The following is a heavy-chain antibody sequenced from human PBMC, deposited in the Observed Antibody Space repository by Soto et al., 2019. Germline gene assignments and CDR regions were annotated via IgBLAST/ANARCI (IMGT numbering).Heavy chain of an antibody. CDR1: GFSFSDYF. CDR2: ISSSGGAT. CDR3: ARTRFHYGVY. D-gene: IGHD2-8*01. J-gene: IGHJ4*02. V-gene: IGHV3-11*01. Sequence: QVQLVESGGGLVEPGGSLRLSCAISGFSFSDYFMSWIRQAPGKGLEWISEISSSGGATYYSDSLKGRFTISRDNAKDILYLEMNSLRPDDTAVYYCARTRFHYGVYWGRGAPVTVS.